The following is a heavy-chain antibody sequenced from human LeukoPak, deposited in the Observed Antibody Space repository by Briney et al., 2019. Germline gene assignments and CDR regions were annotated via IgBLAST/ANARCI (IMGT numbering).Heavy chain of an antibody. V-gene: IGHV1-8*01. Sequence: ASVKVSCKASGYTFTSYDINWVRQATGQGLEWMGWMNPNSGNTGYAQKFQGRVTMTRNTSISTAYMELSSLRSEDTAVYYCARARAPRRSGRPIIRKKSELDWEFDYWGQGTLVTVSS. CDR2: MNPNSGNT. J-gene: IGHJ4*02. CDR3: ARARAPRRSGRPIIRKKSELDWEFDY. CDR1: GYTFTSYD. D-gene: IGHD6-13*01.